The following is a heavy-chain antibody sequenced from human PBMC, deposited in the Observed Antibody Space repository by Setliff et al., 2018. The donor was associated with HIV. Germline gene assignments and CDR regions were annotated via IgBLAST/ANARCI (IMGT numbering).Heavy chain of an antibody. CDR3: ARDLSRYGGYGGEFYGMDV. V-gene: IGHV1-18*01. Sequence: ASVKVSCKASGYTFNNYDISWVRQAPGQGLEWMGWINTHSGYTNYAQNVQGRVTVTMDTSTSTAYMELRSLRAEDTAVYYCARDLSRYGGYGGEFYGMDVWGQGTTVTVSS. J-gene: IGHJ6*02. CDR2: INTHSGYT. D-gene: IGHD5-12*01. CDR1: GYTFNNYD.